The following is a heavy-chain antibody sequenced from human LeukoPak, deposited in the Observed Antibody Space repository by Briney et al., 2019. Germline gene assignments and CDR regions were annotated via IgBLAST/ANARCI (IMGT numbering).Heavy chain of an antibody. D-gene: IGHD5-18*01. CDR1: GFTFSSYA. CDR2: ISGSGGST. J-gene: IGHJ3*02. V-gene: IGHV3-23*01. CDR3: AKGSGRYGYIFSDAFDI. Sequence: GGSLRLSCAASGFTFSSYAVSWVRQAPGKGLEWVSAISGSGGSTYYADSVKGRFTISRDNSKNTLYLQMNSLRAEDTAVYYCAKGSGRYGYIFSDAFDIWGQGTMVTVSS.